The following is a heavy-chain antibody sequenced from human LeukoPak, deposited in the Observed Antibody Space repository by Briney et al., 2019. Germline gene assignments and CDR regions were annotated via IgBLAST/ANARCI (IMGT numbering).Heavy chain of an antibody. V-gene: IGHV1-69*06. CDR1: GVTFSDYP. Sequence: GASVKVSCKASGVTFSDYPISWVRQAPGQGPEWMGGIAPRFAAADYAQQFQGRVTITPDMYTTTAYMELSSLTSDDTAIYYCAGGYGSGVMSPYALDVWGTGTTVVVSS. D-gene: IGHD3-10*01. CDR2: IAPRFAAA. J-gene: IGHJ6*04. CDR3: AGGYGSGVMSPYALDV.